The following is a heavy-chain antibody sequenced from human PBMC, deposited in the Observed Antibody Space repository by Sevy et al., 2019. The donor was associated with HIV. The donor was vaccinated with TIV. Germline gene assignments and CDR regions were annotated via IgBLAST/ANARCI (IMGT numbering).Heavy chain of an antibody. Sequence: SETLSLTCTVSGGSISSSPYYWSWIRQPPGKGLEWIGSFYDTGSAYYNPSLKSRVTISVDTSKNQFSLRLSSVTAADTALYYCARHRAYCSDGSCYSPWYFNLWGRCTLVTVSS. J-gene: IGHJ2*01. CDR2: FYDTGSA. CDR3: ARHRAYCSDGSCYSPWYFNL. V-gene: IGHV4-39*01. D-gene: IGHD2-15*01. CDR1: GGSISSSPYY.